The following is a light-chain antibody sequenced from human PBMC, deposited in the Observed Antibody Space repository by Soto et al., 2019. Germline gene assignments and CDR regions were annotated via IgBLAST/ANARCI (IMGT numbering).Light chain of an antibody. V-gene: IGKV3-11*01. Sequence: EIVLTQSPATLSLSPGERATLSCRASQSVSSYLAWYQQKPGQAPRLLIYDASNSATGIPARFSGSGAGTDFTLTTSSLEPEDFAVYYCQQRSNWGPLTFGGGTKVEIK. CDR2: DAS. J-gene: IGKJ4*01. CDR1: QSVSSY. CDR3: QQRSNWGPLT.